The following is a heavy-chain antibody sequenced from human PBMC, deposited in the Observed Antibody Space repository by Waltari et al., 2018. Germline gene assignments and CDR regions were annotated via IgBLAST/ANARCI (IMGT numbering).Heavy chain of an antibody. CDR1: GFTVSSNY. J-gene: IGHJ3*02. CDR3: AILWWNDAFDI. D-gene: IGHD3-10*01. V-gene: IGHV3-53*01. Sequence: EVQLVESGGGLIQSGGSLRLSCAASGFTVSSNYMSWVRQAPGKGLEWVSVIYSGGSTYYADSVKGRFTISRDNSKNTLYLQMNSLRAEDTAVYYCAILWWNDAFDIWGQGTMVTVSS. CDR2: IYSGGST.